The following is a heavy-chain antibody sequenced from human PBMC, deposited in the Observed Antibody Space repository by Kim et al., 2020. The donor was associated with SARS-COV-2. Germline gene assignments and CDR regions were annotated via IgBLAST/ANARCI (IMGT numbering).Heavy chain of an antibody. CDR1: GFTFSRSW. J-gene: IGHJ4*02. CDR2: IRHVETNT. V-gene: IGHV3-74*01. D-gene: IGHD4-17*01. Sequence: GGSLRLSCAASGFTFSRSWMHWVRQAPGKGLAWVSLIRHVETNTRYADSVEGRFSISRDNAKNTLYLQMNSLRTEDTAVYYCARQSGDYKNYLDYWGQGTLVTVSS. CDR3: ARQSGDYKNYLDY.